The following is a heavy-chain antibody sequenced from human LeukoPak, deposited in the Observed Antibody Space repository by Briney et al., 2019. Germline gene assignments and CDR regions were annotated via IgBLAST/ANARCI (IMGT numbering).Heavy chain of an antibody. V-gene: IGHV1-8*01. Sequence: ASVKVSCKASGYTFTSYDINWVRQATGQGPEWMGWMNPNSGNTGYAQKFQGRVTMTRNTSISTAYMGLSSLRSEDTAVYYCAREMAGYCSGGSCWGQGTLVTVSS. J-gene: IGHJ4*02. CDR3: AREMAGYCSGGSC. D-gene: IGHD2-15*01. CDR2: MNPNSGNT. CDR1: GYTFTSYD.